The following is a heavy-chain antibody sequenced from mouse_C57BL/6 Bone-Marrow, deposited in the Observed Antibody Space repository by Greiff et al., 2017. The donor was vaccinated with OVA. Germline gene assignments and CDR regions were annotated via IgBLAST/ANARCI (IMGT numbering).Heavy chain of an antibody. CDR3: TTNLFRGY. CDR1: GFNIKDDY. Sequence: EVQLKESGAELVRPGASVKLSCTASGFNIKDDYMHWVKQRPEQGLEWIGWIDPENGDTEYASKFQGKATITADTSSNTAYLQLSSLTSEDTAVYYCTTNLFRGYWGQGTTLTVSS. J-gene: IGHJ2*01. CDR2: IDPENGDT. D-gene: IGHD1-1*01. V-gene: IGHV14-4*01.